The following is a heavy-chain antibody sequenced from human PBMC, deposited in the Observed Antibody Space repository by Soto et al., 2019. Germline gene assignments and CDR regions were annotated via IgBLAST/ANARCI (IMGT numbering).Heavy chain of an antibody. J-gene: IGHJ4*02. CDR3: ASHPRDSSGYWYYFDY. CDR1: GFTFSSHS. CDR2: ISSSSTYI. V-gene: IGHV3-21*01. Sequence: EVQLVESGGGLVQPGGSLRLSCAASGFTFSSHSMNWVRQAPGKGLEWVSSISSSSTYIYYADSVKGRFTISRDNAKNSLYLQINSLRAEDTAVYYCASHPRDSSGYWYYFDYWGQGTLVTVSS. D-gene: IGHD3-22*01.